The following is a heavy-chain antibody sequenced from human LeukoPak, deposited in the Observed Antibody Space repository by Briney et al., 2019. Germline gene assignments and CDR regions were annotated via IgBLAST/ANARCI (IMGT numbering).Heavy chain of an antibody. CDR1: GGSISNYY. CDR2: IYYSGST. D-gene: IGHD3-22*01. J-gene: IGHJ4*02. Sequence: SETLSLTCTVSGGSISNYYWSWIRQPPGKGLEWIGYIYYSGSTNYNPSLKSRVTLSVDTSKNQFSLKLSSVTAADTAVYYCARDYYNTFDYWGQGTLVTVSS. V-gene: IGHV4-59*01. CDR3: ARDYYNTFDY.